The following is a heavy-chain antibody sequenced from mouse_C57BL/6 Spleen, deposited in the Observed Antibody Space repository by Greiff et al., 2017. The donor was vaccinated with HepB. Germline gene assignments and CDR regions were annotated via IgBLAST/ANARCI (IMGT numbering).Heavy chain of an antibody. CDR1: GYTFTSYW. CDR3: ARSPSFAY. CDR2: IYPSDSET. V-gene: IGHV1-61*01. J-gene: IGHJ3*01. Sequence: QVQLQQPGAELVRPGSSVKLSCKASGYTFTSYWMDWVKQRPGQGLEWIGNIYPSDSETHYNQKFKDKATLTVDKSSSTAYMQLSSLTSEDSAVDYCARSPSFAYWGQGTLVTVSA.